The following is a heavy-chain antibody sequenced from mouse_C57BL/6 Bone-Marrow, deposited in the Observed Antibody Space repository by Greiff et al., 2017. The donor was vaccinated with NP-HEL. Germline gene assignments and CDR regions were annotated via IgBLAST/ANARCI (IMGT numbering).Heavy chain of an antibody. CDR3: ARGAY. CDR1: GYEFSNYW. Sequence: QVQLQQSGAELVKPGASVKISCKASGYEFSNYWMNWVKQRPGKGLEWIGQIYPGDGDTNYNGEFKDKATLTADKSSSTAYTQLSRLTSEDSAVYFCARGAYWGQGTLVTVSA. J-gene: IGHJ3*01. V-gene: IGHV1-80*01. CDR2: IYPGDGDT.